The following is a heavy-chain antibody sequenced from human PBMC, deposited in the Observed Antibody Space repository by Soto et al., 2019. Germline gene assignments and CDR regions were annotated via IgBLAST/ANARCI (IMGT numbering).Heavy chain of an antibody. V-gene: IGHV4-34*01. D-gene: IGHD6-13*01. CDR1: GGSFSGYY. CDR3: ARGGIAAAGTHYYGMDV. CDR2: INHSGST. J-gene: IGHJ6*02. Sequence: TLSLTCAVYGGSFSGYYWSWIRQPPGKGLEWIGEINHSGSTNYNPSLKSRVTISVDTSKNQFSLKLSSVTAADTAVYYCARGGIAAAGTHYYGMDVWGQGT.